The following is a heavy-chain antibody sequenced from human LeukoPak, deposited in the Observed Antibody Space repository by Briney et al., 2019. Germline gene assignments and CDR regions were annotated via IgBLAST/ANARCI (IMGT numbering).Heavy chain of an antibody. CDR2: MNPNSGNT. V-gene: IGHV1-8*01. D-gene: IGHD4-23*01. CDR1: GYTFTSYD. CDR3: ALRTVGTFYYYYYMDV. J-gene: IGHJ6*03. Sequence: ASVKVSCKASGYTFTSYDINWVRQATGQGLEWMGWMNPNSGNTGYAQKFQGRVTITADESTSTAYMELSSLRSEDTAVYYCALRTVGTFYYYYYMDVWGKGTTVTVSS.